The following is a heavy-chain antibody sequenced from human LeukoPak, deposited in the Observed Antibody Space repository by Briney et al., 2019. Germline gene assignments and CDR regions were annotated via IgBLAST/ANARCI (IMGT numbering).Heavy chain of an antibody. Sequence: SETLSLTCTVSGASISSYYWSWIWQPAGKGLELIGRIFTSGYANYNPSLKSRVTISVDTSKTQLSLKLSSVTAADTAVYYCARVSWGSSWTTFDYWGQGTLVTVSS. J-gene: IGHJ4*02. CDR3: ARVSWGSSWTTFDY. CDR2: IFTSGYA. CDR1: GASISSYY. V-gene: IGHV4-4*07. D-gene: IGHD6-13*01.